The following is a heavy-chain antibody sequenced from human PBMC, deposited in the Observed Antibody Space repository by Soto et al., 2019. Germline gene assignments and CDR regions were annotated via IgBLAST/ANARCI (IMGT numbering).Heavy chain of an antibody. Sequence: SQTLSLTCAISGDSVSSNSAAWNWIRQSPSRGLEWLGRTYYRSKWYNDYAVSVKSRITINPDTSKNQFSLQLNSVTPEDTAVYYCARLEDIVVVPAAITYGMDVRGQGTTVTVSS. CDR1: GDSVSSNSAA. CDR3: ARLEDIVVVPAAITYGMDV. CDR2: TYYRSKWYN. D-gene: IGHD2-2*02. V-gene: IGHV6-1*01. J-gene: IGHJ6*02.